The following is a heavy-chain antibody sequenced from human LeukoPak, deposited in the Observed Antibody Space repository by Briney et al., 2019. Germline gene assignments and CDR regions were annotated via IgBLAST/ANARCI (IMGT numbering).Heavy chain of an antibody. CDR2: MNPNSGNT. Sequence: WASVKVSCKASGYTFTSYDINWVRQATGQGLEWMGWMNPNSGNTGYAQKFQGRVTMTRNTSISTAYMELSSLRSEDTAVYYCARDGGGYYYDSSGYYLDYWGQGTLVTVSS. V-gene: IGHV1-8*01. J-gene: IGHJ4*02. CDR1: GYTFTSYD. CDR3: ARDGGGYYYDSSGYYLDY. D-gene: IGHD3-22*01.